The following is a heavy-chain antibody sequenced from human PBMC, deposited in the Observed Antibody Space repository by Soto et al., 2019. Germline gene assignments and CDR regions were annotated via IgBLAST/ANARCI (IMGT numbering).Heavy chain of an antibody. CDR1: GGSIRNYY. D-gene: IGHD3-22*01. V-gene: IGHV4-4*07. CDR3: ARDEYYDSNNWFEH. Sequence: PSETLSLTCTVPGGSIRNYYWSWIRQPAGKGLEWIGRVYSTGTTNYNPSLRSRVAMSVDTSKNQFSLRLDSVTAADTATYFCARDEYYDSNNWFEHWGLGTLVTVSS. J-gene: IGHJ5*02. CDR2: VYSTGTT.